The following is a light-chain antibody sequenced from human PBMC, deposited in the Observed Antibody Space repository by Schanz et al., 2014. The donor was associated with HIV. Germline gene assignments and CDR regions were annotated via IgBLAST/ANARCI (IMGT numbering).Light chain of an antibody. CDR3: CSYTTTSTYV. Sequence: QSALTQPASVSGSPGQSITISCTGTSSDIGHYNYVSWYQQHPGKAPKLLIYDVTNRPSGVSNRFSGSKSGNTASLAISGLQAEDEADYYCCSYTTTSTYVFGAGTKLTVL. V-gene: IGLV2-14*03. J-gene: IGLJ1*01. CDR2: DVT. CDR1: SSDIGHYNY.